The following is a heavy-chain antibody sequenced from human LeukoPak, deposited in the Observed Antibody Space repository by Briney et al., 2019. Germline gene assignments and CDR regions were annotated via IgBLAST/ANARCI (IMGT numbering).Heavy chain of an antibody. J-gene: IGHJ5*02. CDR2: ISYDGSNK. CDR3: ARGGYDFWSGYSYFNWFDP. CDR1: GFTFSSYA. V-gene: IGHV3-30-3*01. D-gene: IGHD3-3*01. Sequence: GGSLRLSCVASGFTFSSYAMSWVRQAPGKGLEWVAVISYDGSNKYYADSVKGRFTISRDNSKNTLYLQMNSLRAEDTAVYYCARGGYDFWSGYSYFNWFDPWGQGTLVTVSS.